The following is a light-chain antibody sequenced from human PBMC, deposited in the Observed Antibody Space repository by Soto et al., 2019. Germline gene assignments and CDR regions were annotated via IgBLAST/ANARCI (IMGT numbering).Light chain of an antibody. Sequence: EIVLTQSPATLSLSPGETATLSCRASQSVSSSLAWYQQKPGQTPRLLIHDVSNRATGIPARFSGSGSGTDFTRTVSSLAPADFAAEYCQQRSSWPLTCGGGTKVEIK. J-gene: IGKJ4*01. CDR2: DVS. CDR1: QSVSSS. V-gene: IGKV3-11*01. CDR3: QQRSSWPLT.